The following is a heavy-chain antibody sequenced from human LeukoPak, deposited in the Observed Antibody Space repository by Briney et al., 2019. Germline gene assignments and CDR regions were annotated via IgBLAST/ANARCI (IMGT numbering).Heavy chain of an antibody. Sequence: SETLSLTCTVSGGSLSSYYWTWIRQPPGKGLEWIGYIYYTGSTSYNPSLKSRVTISVQTSKNQFSLKLSSETAADTAVYYCARGLNRNDYGDYGYWGQGTLVTVSS. J-gene: IGHJ4*02. V-gene: IGHV4-59*01. CDR2: IYYTGST. CDR1: GGSLSSYY. CDR3: ARGLNRNDYGDYGY. D-gene: IGHD4-17*01.